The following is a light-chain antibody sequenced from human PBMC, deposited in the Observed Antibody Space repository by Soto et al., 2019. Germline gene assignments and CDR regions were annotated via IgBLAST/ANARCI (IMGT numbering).Light chain of an antibody. CDR1: QSVSSN. J-gene: IGKJ1*01. V-gene: IGKV3-15*01. CDR3: QQFNSWPGT. CDR2: GPS. Sequence: EIVMTQSPATLSVSPGERATLSCRASQSVSSNLDWYQQKPGQAPRLLIYGPSTRATGIPARFSGSGSGTEFTLTISRLQSEDSAVYYCQQFNSWPGTFGQGTKVEIK.